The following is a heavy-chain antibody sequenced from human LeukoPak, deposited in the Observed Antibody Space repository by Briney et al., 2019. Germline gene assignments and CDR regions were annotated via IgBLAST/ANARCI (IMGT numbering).Heavy chain of an antibody. Sequence: SETLSLTCTVSGGFISGYYWNWIRQSPGKGLEWIGYIFYTGDTDYNPSLRSRVTMSVDRSNNRFSLQLASVTTADSAFYYCARAYRLTSPRGFDPWGPGILVTVSS. CDR3: ARAYRLTSPRGFDP. D-gene: IGHD3-16*02. CDR2: IFYTGDT. J-gene: IGHJ5*02. CDR1: GGFISGYY. V-gene: IGHV4-59*01.